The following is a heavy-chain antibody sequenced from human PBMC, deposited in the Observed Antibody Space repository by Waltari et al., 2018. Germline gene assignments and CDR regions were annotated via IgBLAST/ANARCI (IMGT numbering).Heavy chain of an antibody. CDR2: INPSGGST. Sequence: QVQLVQSGAEVKKPGASVKVSCKASGYTFPSYYMHWVRQAPGQGLEWMGIINPSGGSTSYAQKFQGRVTMTRDTSTSTVYMELSSLRSEDTAVYYCARGEDIVVVPAAEGLRYWGQGTLVTVSS. J-gene: IGHJ4*02. CDR3: ARGEDIVVVPAAEGLRY. CDR1: GYTFPSYY. V-gene: IGHV1-46*01. D-gene: IGHD2-2*01.